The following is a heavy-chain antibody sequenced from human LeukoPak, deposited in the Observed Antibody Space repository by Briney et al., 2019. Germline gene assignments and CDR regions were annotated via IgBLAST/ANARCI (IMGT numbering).Heavy chain of an antibody. V-gene: IGHV3-72*01. J-gene: IGHJ4*02. CDR1: GFIFSDHY. CDR3: ARRARGEGFDY. Sequence: GGSLRLSCAASGFIFSDHYTEWVRQAPGKGLEWVGRIRNKADGYTTEYAASVKGRFTISRDDSKNSVYLQMNSLKTDDTAVYYCARRARGEGFDYWGQGTLVTASS. CDR2: IRNKADGYTT. D-gene: IGHD3-16*01.